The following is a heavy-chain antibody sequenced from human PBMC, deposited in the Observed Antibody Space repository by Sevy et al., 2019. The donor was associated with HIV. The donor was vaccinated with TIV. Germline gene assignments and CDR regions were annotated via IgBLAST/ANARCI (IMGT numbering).Heavy chain of an antibody. J-gene: IGHJ4*02. D-gene: IGHD2-21*01. CDR2: INEDGNEK. CDR3: ARDVAAGDF. CDR1: GFTFTKYW. Sequence: GGSLRLSCVASGFTFTKYWMTWVRQAPGKGLEWVAHINEDGNEKYYLDSVRGRFTLSRDNAKQSVSLQMNRLRVEDTGVYYCARDVAAGDFWGRGTQVTDSS. V-gene: IGHV3-7*01.